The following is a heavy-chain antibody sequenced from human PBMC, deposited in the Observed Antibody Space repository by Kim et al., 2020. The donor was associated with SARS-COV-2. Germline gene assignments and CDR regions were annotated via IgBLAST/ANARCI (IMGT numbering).Heavy chain of an antibody. V-gene: IGHV4-34*01. D-gene: IGHD6-13*01. CDR1: GGSFSGYY. CDR3: ASPLRVAAAGINAFDI. J-gene: IGHJ3*02. Sequence: SETLSLTCAVYGGSFSGYYWSWIRQPPGKGLEWIGEINHSGSTNYNPSLKSRVTISVDTSKNQFSLKLSSVTAADTAVYYCASPLRVAAAGINAFDIWGQGTMVTVSS. CDR2: INHSGST.